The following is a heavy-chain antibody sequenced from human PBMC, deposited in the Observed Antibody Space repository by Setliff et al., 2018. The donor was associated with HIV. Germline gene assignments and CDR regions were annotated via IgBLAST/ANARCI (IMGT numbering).Heavy chain of an antibody. V-gene: IGHV1-69*10. Sequence: ASVKVSCKASGYTFSTSGMHWMRQAPGQRLEWMGGLPPVVRIPNYAQKFQGRVTITADDSASTAYMHLTRLTVDDTGVYFCARDRVPHYWGQGMLVTVSS. CDR3: ARDRVPHY. J-gene: IGHJ4*02. CDR2: LPPVVRIP. CDR1: GYTFSTSG. D-gene: IGHD3-10*01.